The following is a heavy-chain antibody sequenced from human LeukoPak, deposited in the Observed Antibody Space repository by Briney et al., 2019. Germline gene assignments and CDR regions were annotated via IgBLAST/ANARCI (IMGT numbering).Heavy chain of an antibody. Sequence: SETLSLTCTVSGGPIRDFYWSWIRQPPGKGLQWIGYTYYSGSTSYKPSLKSRVAISVDMSKSQFSLELSSVTAADTAIYYCTRHKRWLQSPDAFDVWGQGTMVTVSS. J-gene: IGHJ3*01. CDR2: TYYSGST. CDR3: TRHKRWLQSPDAFDV. D-gene: IGHD5-24*01. CDR1: GGPIRDFY. V-gene: IGHV4-59*08.